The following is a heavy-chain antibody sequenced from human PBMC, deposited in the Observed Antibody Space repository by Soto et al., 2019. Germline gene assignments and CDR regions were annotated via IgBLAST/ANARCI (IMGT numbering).Heavy chain of an antibody. CDR2: IYYSGST. CDR3: ARHVSPDYGDYCYYYMDV. Sequence: SETLSLTCTVSGGSISSYYWSWIRQPPGKGLEWIGYIYYSGSTNYNPSLKSRVTISVDTSKNQFSLKLSSVTAADTAVYYCARHVSPDYGDYCYYYMDVWGKGTAVTVSS. J-gene: IGHJ6*03. CDR1: GGSISSYY. V-gene: IGHV4-59*08. D-gene: IGHD4-17*01.